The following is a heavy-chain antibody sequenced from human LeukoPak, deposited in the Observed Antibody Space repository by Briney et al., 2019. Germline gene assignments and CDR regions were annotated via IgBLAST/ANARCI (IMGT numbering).Heavy chain of an antibody. Sequence: SQTLSLTCTVSGGSISSGDYYWSWIRQPPGKGLAWIGYIYYSGSTYYNPSLKSRVTISLDTSKNQFSLNLSSVTAADTAVYYCARTSTYYDFWSGYRDFDYWGQGTLVTVSS. J-gene: IGHJ4*02. D-gene: IGHD3-3*01. CDR2: IYYSGST. CDR3: ARTSTYYDFWSGYRDFDY. CDR1: GGSISSGDYY. V-gene: IGHV4-30-4*08.